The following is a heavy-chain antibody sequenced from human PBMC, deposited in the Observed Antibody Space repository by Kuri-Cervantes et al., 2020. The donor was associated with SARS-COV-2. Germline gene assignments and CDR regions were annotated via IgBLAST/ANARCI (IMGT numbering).Heavy chain of an antibody. CDR1: GYYISSYY. Sequence: GSLRLSCNVSGYYISSYYWSWIRQPAGKGLEWIGRIYTSGSTNYNPSLKSRVTISVDSSKNQFSLRLNSLTAADTALYFCERGVVSFDNVWDDFRTISFDLWGHGTTVTVSS. D-gene: IGHD3-16*01. J-gene: IGHJ3*01. V-gene: IGHV4-4*07. CDR2: IYTSGST. CDR3: ERGVVSFDNVWDDFRTISFDL.